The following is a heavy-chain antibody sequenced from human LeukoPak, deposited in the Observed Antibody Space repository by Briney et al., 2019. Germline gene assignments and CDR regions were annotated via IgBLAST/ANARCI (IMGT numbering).Heavy chain of an antibody. J-gene: IGHJ4*02. D-gene: IGHD3-22*01. CDR2: IWYDGSNK. CDR3: AKPMYYYDSSGTPFDY. CDR1: GFTFSSYG. V-gene: IGHV3-33*06. Sequence: GGSLRLSCAASGFTFSSYGMHWVRQAPGKGLEWVAVIWYDGSNKYYADSVKGRFTISRDNSKTTLYLQMNSLRAEDTAVYYCAKPMYYYDSSGTPFDYWGQGTLVTVSS.